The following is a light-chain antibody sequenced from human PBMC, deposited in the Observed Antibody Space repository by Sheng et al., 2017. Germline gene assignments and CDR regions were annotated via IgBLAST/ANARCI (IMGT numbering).Light chain of an antibody. CDR3: QVWDAGSAYWGMV. J-gene: IGLJ2*01. CDR1: DIGTRN. Sequence: SYVVTQPPSVSVAPGQTASITCGGNDIGTRNVHWYQHKPGQAPGLVIFDDNDRPSGIPERFSGSNSGNTATLTISTVEAGDEADYYCQVWDAGSAYWGMVFGGGTKLTVL. CDR2: DDN. V-gene: IGLV3-21*02.